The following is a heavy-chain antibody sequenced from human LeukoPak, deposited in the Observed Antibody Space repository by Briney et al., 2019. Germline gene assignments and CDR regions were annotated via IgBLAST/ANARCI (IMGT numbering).Heavy chain of an antibody. Sequence: PGGSLRLSCAASGFTFSSYAMSWVRQAPGKGLEWVSYISSSGSTIYYADSVKGRFTISRDNAKNSLYLQMNSLRAGDTAIYYCAKSGLNRFDYWGQGTLVTVSS. V-gene: IGHV3-48*04. CDR2: ISSSGSTI. D-gene: IGHD2-15*01. CDR3: AKSGLNRFDY. CDR1: GFTFSSYA. J-gene: IGHJ4*02.